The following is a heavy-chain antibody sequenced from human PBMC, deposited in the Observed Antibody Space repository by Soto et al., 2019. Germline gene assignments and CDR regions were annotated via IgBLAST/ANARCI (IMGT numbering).Heavy chain of an antibody. D-gene: IGHD5-18*01. V-gene: IGHV1-2*04. CDR3: ARDGGRWLQRSRWFDP. J-gene: IGHJ5*02. CDR1: GYTFTGYY. Sequence: GASVKVSCKASGYTFTGYYMHWVRQAPGQGLEWMGRINPNSGGTNYAQKFQGWVTMTRDTSISTAYMELSRLRSDDTAVYYCARDGGRWLQRSRWFDPWGQGTLVTVSS. CDR2: INPNSGGT.